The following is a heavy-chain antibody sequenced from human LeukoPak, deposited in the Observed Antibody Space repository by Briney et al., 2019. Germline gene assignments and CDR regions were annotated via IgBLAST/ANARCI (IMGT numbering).Heavy chain of an antibody. CDR2: ISPGDSTT. CDR1: GYSFTIYW. Sequence: GASLKISGKGSGYSFTIYWSAWVRQLPEKGLGWMGIISPGDSTTRYSPSFQGQVTISADKSVSPAYLQWSRLRASDTAMYFCARLNGGVNLLGDALDVWGQGTMVTVSS. D-gene: IGHD3-16*01. CDR3: ARLNGGVNLLGDALDV. J-gene: IGHJ3*01. V-gene: IGHV5-51*01.